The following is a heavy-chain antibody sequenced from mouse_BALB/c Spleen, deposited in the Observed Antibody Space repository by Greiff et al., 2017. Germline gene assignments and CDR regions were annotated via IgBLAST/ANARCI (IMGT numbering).Heavy chain of an antibody. J-gene: IGHJ4*01. V-gene: IGHV5-6*01. CDR1: GFTFSSYG. D-gene: IGHD4-1*01. CDR2: ISSGGSYT. Sequence: EVKLVESGGDLVKPGGSLKLSCAASGFTFSSYGMSWVRQTPDKRLEWVATISSGGSYTYYPDSVKGRFTISRDNAKNTLYLQMSSLKSEDTAMYYCARQLTGTDYYAMDYWGQGTSVTGSS. CDR3: ARQLTGTDYYAMDY.